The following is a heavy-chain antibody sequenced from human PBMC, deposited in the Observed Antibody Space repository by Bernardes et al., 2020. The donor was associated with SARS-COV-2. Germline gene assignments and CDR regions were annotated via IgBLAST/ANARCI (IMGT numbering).Heavy chain of an antibody. CDR3: ARETEDSTSSYFDY. V-gene: IGHV3-30*19. Sequence: GSLSPSCAASGFTLSRFAMHWVRPAPGKGLEWVAIISYEERTEYNADSVKGRFTISRDNSKNTIFLQMSSLRVEDTAVYYCARETEDSTSSYFDYWGQGTLVTVAS. CDR2: ISYEERTE. CDR1: GFTLSRFA. J-gene: IGHJ4*02. D-gene: IGHD6-6*01.